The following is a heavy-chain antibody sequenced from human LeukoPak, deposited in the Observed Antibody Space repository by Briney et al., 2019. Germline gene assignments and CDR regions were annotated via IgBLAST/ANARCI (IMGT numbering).Heavy chain of an antibody. J-gene: IGHJ2*01. CDR1: GFTFSSYA. V-gene: IGHV4-34*01. Sequence: LSCAASGFTFSSYAMSWVRQAPGKGLEGIGEINHSGSTNYNPSLKSRVTISVDTSKNQFSLKLSSVTAADTAVYYCARLQRYFDWLLYTPLHWYFDLWGRGTLVTVSS. D-gene: IGHD3-9*01. CDR3: ARLQRYFDWLLYTPLHWYFDL. CDR2: INHSGST.